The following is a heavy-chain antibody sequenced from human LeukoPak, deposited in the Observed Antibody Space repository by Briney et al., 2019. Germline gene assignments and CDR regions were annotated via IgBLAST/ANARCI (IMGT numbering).Heavy chain of an antibody. J-gene: IGHJ2*01. CDR2: IKPDGSEK. CDR3: AREEWWHLDI. D-gene: IGHD3-3*01. V-gene: IGHV3-7*01. Sequence: GGSLRLSCAASGFTFGTSYMSWVRQAPGGGLECVSKIKPDGSEKFYVDSVKGRFTVSRDNAKNSLYLQMDSLRAEDTAVYYCAREEWWHLDIWGRGTLVTVSS. CDR1: GFTFGTSY.